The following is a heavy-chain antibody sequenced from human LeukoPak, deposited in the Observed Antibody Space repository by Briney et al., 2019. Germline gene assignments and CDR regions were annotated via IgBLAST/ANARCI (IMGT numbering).Heavy chain of an antibody. D-gene: IGHD3-3*01. V-gene: IGHV1-2*06. CDR2: INPNSGGT. Sequence: ASVKVSCKASGYIFTDYSMHWVRQAPGQGLEWMGRINPNSGGTNYAQKFQGRVTMTRDTSISTAYMELSRLRSDDTAVYYCARVDTIYQFDYWGQGTLVTVSS. CDR1: GYIFTDYS. CDR3: ARVDTIYQFDY. J-gene: IGHJ4*02.